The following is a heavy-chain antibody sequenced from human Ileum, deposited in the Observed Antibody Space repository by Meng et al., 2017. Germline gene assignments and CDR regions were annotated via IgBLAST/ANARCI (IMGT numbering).Heavy chain of an antibody. V-gene: IGHV1-8*01. J-gene: IGHJ5*02. CDR2: MNPDSGNT. CDR3: ARDYGGNSGWFDP. D-gene: IGHD4-23*01. CDR1: GYTFTSYD. Sequence: QVQMVQSGDEVKKPGASVKVSCKASGYTFTSYDINGVRQASGQGLEWLGWMNPDSGNTGYAQKFQGRVTITRDTSRTTAYMELSSLRSEDTAVYYCARDYGGNSGWFDPWGQGTLVTVSS.